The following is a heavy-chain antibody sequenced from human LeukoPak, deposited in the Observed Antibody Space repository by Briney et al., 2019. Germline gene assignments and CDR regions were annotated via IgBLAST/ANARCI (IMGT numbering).Heavy chain of an antibody. CDR1: GFTFSSHW. Sequence: GGSLRLPCAASGFTFSSHWMHWARQAPGKGLVWVSRINTDGTTTTYADSAKGRFTISRDNAKNTLYLQMNSLRAEDTAVYFCARDLYYNSADFWGHGSLVTVSS. J-gene: IGHJ4*01. CDR2: INTDGTTT. CDR3: ARDLYYNSADF. V-gene: IGHV3-74*01. D-gene: IGHD3-10*01.